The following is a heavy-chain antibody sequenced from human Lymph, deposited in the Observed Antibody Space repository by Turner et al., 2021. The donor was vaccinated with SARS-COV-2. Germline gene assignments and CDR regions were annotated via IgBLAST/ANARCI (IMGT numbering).Heavy chain of an antibody. J-gene: IGHJ6*02. CDR1: GFTFSTYV. CDR3: ARGHGGNYYYGMDV. CDR2: ISYDGSNE. D-gene: IGHD2-15*01. Sequence: QVQLVESGGGVVQPGRSRRLSCAAYGFTFSTYVMHWVRQAPGKGLEWVALISYDGSNEYYAYSVKGRFTIAKDNSKNSVYLHMNSLGTEDTVMYYCARGHGGNYYYGMDVWGQGTTVTVSS. V-gene: IGHV3-30*04.